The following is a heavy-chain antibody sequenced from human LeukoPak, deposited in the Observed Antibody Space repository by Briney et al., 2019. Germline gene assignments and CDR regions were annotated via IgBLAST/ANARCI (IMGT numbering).Heavy chain of an antibody. CDR1: GITLSNYG. CDR2: ISDSGGRT. CDR3: AKRGVVTRVILVGFHKEAYYFDS. Sequence: GGSLRLSCAVSGITLSNYGMSWVRQAPGKGLEWVAGISDSGGRTNYADSVKGRFTISRDNPKNTLYLQMNSLRAEDTAVYFCAKRGVVTRVILVGFHKEAYYFDSWGQGALVTVSS. J-gene: IGHJ4*02. V-gene: IGHV3-23*01. D-gene: IGHD3-22*01.